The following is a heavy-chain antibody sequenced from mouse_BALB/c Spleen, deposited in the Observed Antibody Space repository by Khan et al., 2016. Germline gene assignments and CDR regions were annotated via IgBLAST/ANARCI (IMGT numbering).Heavy chain of an antibody. J-gene: IGHJ3*01. Sequence: QVQLKQSGPGLVAPSQSLSITCTVSGFSITGFAVNWVRQPPGKGLEWLGVIRGDGSTDYDSALKSRLSISKDDSKSTVFLKMNSRQTDDTARYYSASDYDYDGGFAYWGQGTLVTVSA. CDR3: ASDYDYDGGFAY. V-gene: IGHV2-6-7*01. CDR1: GFSITGFA. D-gene: IGHD2-4*01. CDR2: IRGDGST.